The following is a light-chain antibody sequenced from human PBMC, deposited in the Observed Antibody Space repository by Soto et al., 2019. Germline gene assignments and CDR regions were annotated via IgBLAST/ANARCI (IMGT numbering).Light chain of an antibody. CDR3: SSYSDNTSLGV. CDR2: DVN. J-gene: IGLJ3*02. CDR1: SSDVGGYNY. Sequence: QSALTQPASVSGSPGQSITISWTGTSSDVGGYNYVSWYQQFPGKAPKLIIYDVNNRPSGVSNRFSGSKSGNTASLTISGLQAEDEGDYHCSSYSDNTSLGVFGGGTNLTVL. V-gene: IGLV2-14*01.